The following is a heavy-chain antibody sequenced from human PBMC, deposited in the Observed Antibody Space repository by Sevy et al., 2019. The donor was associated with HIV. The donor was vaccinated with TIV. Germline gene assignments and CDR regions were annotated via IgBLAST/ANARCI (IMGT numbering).Heavy chain of an antibody. D-gene: IGHD2-2*02. Sequence: GSLRLSCAASGFTFSSYAMSWVRQAPGKGLEWVSATSGSGGSTYYADSVKGRFTISRDKSKNTLYLQMNSLRAEDTAVYYCAKVGYCSSTSCYTIYYGMDVWGQGTTVTVSS. V-gene: IGHV3-23*01. CDR3: AKVGYCSSTSCYTIYYGMDV. CDR2: TSGSGGST. J-gene: IGHJ6*02. CDR1: GFTFSSYA.